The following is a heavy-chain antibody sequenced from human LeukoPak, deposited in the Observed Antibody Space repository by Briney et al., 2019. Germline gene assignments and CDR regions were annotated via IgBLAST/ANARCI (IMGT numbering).Heavy chain of an antibody. CDR1: GGSISSYY. J-gene: IGHJ4*02. D-gene: IGHD3-16*01. Sequence: SETLSLTCTVSGGSISSYYWSWIRQPPGKGLEWIGYIYYSGSTNYNPSLKSRVTISVDTSKNQFSLKLSSVTAADTAVYYCARWGSDWDYFDYWGQGTLVTVSS. CDR3: ARWGSDWDYFDY. V-gene: IGHV4-59*01. CDR2: IYYSGST.